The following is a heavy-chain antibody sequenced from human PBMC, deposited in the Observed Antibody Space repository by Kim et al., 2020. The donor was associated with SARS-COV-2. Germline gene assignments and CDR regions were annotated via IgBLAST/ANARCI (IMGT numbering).Heavy chain of an antibody. V-gene: IGHV2-70*01. CDR1: GFSLSTSGMC. CDR2: IDWDDDK. CDR3: ARIRRYSSAYRKIDY. D-gene: IGHD3-22*01. J-gene: IGHJ4*02. Sequence: SGPTLVKPTQTLTLTCTFSGFSLSTSGMCVTWIRQPPGKALEWLAMIDWDDDKHYSTSLRSRLTISKDISKNQVVLTMTNMDPVDTATFYCARIRRYSSAYRKIDYWGRGTLVTVSS.